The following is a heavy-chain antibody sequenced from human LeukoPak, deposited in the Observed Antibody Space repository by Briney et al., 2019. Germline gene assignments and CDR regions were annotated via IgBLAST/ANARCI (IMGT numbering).Heavy chain of an antibody. V-gene: IGHV4-59*01. Sequence: PSETLSLTCTVSGGSISSYYWSWIRQPPGKGLEWVGYIYYSGSTNYNPSLKSRVTISVDTSKNQFPLKLSSVTAADTAVYYCASGSYNWNYYYYMDVWGKGTTVTVSS. CDR1: GGSISSYY. CDR2: IYYSGST. J-gene: IGHJ6*03. D-gene: IGHD1-20*01. CDR3: ASGSYNWNYYYYMDV.